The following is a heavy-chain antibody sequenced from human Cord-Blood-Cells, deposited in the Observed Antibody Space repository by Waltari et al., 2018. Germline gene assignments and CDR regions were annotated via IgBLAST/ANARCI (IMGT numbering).Heavy chain of an antibody. V-gene: IGHV1-69*02. D-gene: IGHD3-10*01. CDR2: IIPILGIA. Sequence: VQLVQAGAEVKKHGSAVKVSCKASGGTFSRYTISWVRQAPGQGLEWMGRIIPILGIANYAQKFQGRVTITADKSTSTAYMELSSLRSEDTAVYYGASSSMVQGVINWFDPWGQGTLVTVSS. CDR3: ASSSMVQGVINWFDP. J-gene: IGHJ5*02. CDR1: GGTFSRYT.